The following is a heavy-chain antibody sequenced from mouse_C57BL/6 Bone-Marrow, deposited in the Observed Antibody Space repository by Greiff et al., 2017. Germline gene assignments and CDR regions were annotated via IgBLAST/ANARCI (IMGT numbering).Heavy chain of an antibody. J-gene: IGHJ3*01. V-gene: IGHV2-2*01. D-gene: IGHD4-1*02. CDR3: ATNWAWFAY. CDR1: GFSLTSYG. Sequence: VQLVESGPGLVQPSQSLSITCTVSGFSLTSYGVHWVRQSPGKGLEWLGVIWSGGSTDYNAAFISRLSISKDNSKSQVFFKMNSLQADETAIYYCATNWAWFAYWGQGTLVTVSA. CDR2: IWSGGST.